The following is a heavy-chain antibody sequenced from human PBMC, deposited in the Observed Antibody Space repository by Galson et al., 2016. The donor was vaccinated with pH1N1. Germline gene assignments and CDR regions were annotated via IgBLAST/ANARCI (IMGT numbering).Heavy chain of an antibody. CDR1: GFTISTYW. CDR2: INQDGSEK. V-gene: IGHV3-7*04. Sequence: SLRLSCAASGFTISTYWMTWVRQAPGKGLEWVANINQDGSEKYYVDSVKGRFTISRDNAKSSLYLQMISLRAEDTAVYYCARAIAAAGSLWGQGTMVTVSS. CDR3: ARAIAAAGSL. J-gene: IGHJ4*02. D-gene: IGHD6-13*01.